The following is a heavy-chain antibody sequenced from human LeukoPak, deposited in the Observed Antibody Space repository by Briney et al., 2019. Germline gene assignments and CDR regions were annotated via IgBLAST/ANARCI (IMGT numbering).Heavy chain of an antibody. D-gene: IGHD5-18*01. J-gene: IGHJ3*02. CDR2: INHGGFT. Sequence: SETLSLTCAVSGASLSGYYWSWLRQSPGKGLEWIGEINHGGFTNYNPSLKSRVTISVDTSRNQIALRLSSLTAADTAVYFCARSHLWPSGTFDIWGQGTVVAVSS. CDR3: ARSHLWPSGTFDI. CDR1: GASLSGYY. V-gene: IGHV4-34*01.